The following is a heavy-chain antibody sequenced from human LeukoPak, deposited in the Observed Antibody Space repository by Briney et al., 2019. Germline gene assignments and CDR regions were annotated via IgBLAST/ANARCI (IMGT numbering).Heavy chain of an antibody. CDR3: ARSFAY. CDR1: GFTFSNYE. V-gene: IGHV3-48*03. Sequence: GGSLRLSCAASGFTFSNYEMNWVRQAPGQGLEWVSYVSSTGSTIYYADSVKGRFTISRDTSKNTPYLQMNSLRSDDTAGYYCARSFAYWGQGTLVTVAS. J-gene: IGHJ4*02. CDR2: VSSTGSTI.